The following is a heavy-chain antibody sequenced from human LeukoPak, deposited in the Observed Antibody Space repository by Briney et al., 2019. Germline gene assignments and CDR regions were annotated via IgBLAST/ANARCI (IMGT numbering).Heavy chain of an antibody. D-gene: IGHD2-2*01. J-gene: IGHJ4*02. Sequence: GGSLRLSCAVSGFTHSNYAMTGVRQATGRGLERVPGITVTGFATFYADFLGGRFPISRDNSRHTLYLQLGSLGAEDTAVYYCARAGFCSTTACYNPFDYWGQGTRVTVSS. V-gene: IGHV3-23*01. CDR1: GFTHSNYA. CDR2: ITVTGFAT. CDR3: ARAGFCSTTACYNPFDY.